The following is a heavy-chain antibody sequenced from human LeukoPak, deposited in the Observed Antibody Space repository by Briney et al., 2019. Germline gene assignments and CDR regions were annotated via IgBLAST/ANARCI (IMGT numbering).Heavy chain of an antibody. CDR2: IYYSGST. CDR1: GGSISRSSYY. Sequence: SETLSLTCTVSGGSISRSSYYWGWIRQPPGKGLEWIGNIYYSGSTYYNPSLKSRVTISVDTSKNQFSLKLSSVTAADMAVYYCARTGTDYYYYYMDVWGKGTTVTVSS. J-gene: IGHJ6*03. V-gene: IGHV4-39*07. CDR3: ARTGTDYYYYYMDV. D-gene: IGHD1/OR15-1a*01.